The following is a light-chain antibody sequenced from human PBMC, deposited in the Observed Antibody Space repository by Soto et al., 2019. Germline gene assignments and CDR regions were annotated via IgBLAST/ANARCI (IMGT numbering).Light chain of an antibody. J-gene: IGLJ2*01. CDR1: KLGDKY. CDR3: QAWDRSTVV. Sequence: SYELTQPPSVSVSPGQTASITCSGDKLGDKYACWYQQKPRQSPVLVIYQDSKRPSGIPERFSVSTSGNTAPLTISGTQAMDEADYYCQAWDRSTVVFGGGTKLTVL. CDR2: QDS. V-gene: IGLV3-1*01.